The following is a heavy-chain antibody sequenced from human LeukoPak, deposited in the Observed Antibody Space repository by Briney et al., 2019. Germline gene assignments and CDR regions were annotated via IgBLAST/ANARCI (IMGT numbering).Heavy chain of an antibody. CDR2: INPNSGGT. CDR1: GYTFTGYY. Sequence: ASVKVSCKASGYTFTGYYMHWVRQAPGQGLEWMGWINPNSGGTNYAQKFQGRVTMTRDTSIRTAYMELSRLRYDDTAGYYCASYWSTSGNSYYYYYMDVWGKGTTVTVSS. CDR3: ASYWSTSGNSYYYYYMDV. D-gene: IGHD2-2*01. J-gene: IGHJ6*03. V-gene: IGHV1-2*02.